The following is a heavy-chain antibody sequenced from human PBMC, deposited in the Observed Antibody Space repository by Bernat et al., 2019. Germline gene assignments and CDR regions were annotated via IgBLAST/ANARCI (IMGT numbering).Heavy chain of an antibody. CDR2: IYYSGST. CDR1: GGSISSGDYY. Sequence: QVQLQESGPGLVKPSQTLSLTCTVSGGSISSGDYYWSWIRQPPGKGLEWIGYIYYSGSTYYNPSLKSRVTISVDTSKNQFSLKLSSVTAADTAVYYCARAHCTNGVCSHYYYYGMDVWGQGTTVTVSS. CDR3: ARAHCTNGVCSHYYYYGMDV. J-gene: IGHJ6*02. D-gene: IGHD2-8*01. V-gene: IGHV4-30-4*01.